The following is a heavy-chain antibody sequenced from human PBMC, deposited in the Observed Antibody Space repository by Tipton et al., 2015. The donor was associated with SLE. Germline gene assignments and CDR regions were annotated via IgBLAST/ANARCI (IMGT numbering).Heavy chain of an antibody. CDR1: GFSISSGYY. J-gene: IGHJ4*02. CDR2: IYHSGST. CDR3: ASITMVRGVDY. Sequence: TLSLTCDVSGFSISSGYYWGWIRQPPGKGLEWIGSIYHSGSTYYNPSLKSRVTISVDPSKNQFSLKLSSVTAADTAVYYCASITMVRGVDYWGQGTLVTVSS. D-gene: IGHD3-10*01. V-gene: IGHV4-38-2*01.